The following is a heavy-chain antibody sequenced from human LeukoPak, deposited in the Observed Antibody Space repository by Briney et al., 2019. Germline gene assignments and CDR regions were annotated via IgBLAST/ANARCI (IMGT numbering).Heavy chain of an antibody. CDR3: AKHGSGSYLSYFDY. D-gene: IGHD3-10*01. V-gene: IGHV3-23*01. CDR2: ISGSGGST. CDR1: GLTFSSYA. Sequence: GESLRLSCAASGLTFSSYAMSWVRQAPGKGLEWVSAISGSGGSTYYADSVKGRFTISRDNSKNTLYLQMNSLRAEDTAVYYCAKHGSGSYLSYFDYRGQGTLVTVSS. J-gene: IGHJ4*02.